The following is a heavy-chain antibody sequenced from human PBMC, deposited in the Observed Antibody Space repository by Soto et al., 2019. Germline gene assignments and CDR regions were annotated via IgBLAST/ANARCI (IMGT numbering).Heavy chain of an antibody. J-gene: IGHJ6*02. CDR1: GFAFINFS. D-gene: IGHD3-3*01. Sequence: QVQLVESGGAVFQPGTSLPPSCAAPGFAFINFSMHWARQAQGKGLEGVAVIWLDASNEYYADSVQGRFTISRDNSKHLLYLQMNSLRAEDTAVYYCAREGGEEWIDYYYYGMDVWGHGTTVTVSS. CDR2: IWLDASNE. CDR3: AREGGEEWIDYYYYGMDV. V-gene: IGHV3-33*01.